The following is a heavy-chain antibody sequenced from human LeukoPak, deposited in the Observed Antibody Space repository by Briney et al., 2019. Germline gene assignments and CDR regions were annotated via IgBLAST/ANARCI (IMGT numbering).Heavy chain of an antibody. D-gene: IGHD3-22*01. CDR2: ISSSSSYI. CDR1: GFTSSSYS. V-gene: IGHV3-21*01. CDR3: ARLMYYYDSSGYRY. Sequence: GGSLRLSCAASGFTSSSYSMNWVRQAPGKGLEWVSSISSSSSYIYYADSVKGRFTISRDNAKNSLYLQMNSLRAEDTAVYYCARLMYYYDSSGYRYWGQGTLVTVSS. J-gene: IGHJ4*02.